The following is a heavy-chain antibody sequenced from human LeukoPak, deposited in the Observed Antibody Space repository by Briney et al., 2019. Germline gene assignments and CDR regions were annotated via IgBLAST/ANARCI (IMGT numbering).Heavy chain of an antibody. CDR2: INPNSGGT. J-gene: IGHJ5*02. V-gene: IGHV1-2*04. CDR1: GYTFTGYY. CDR3: ARGFGGYSSAGGWFDP. D-gene: IGHD6-19*01. Sequence: ASVKVSCKASGYTFTGYYMHWVRQAPGQGLEWMGWINPNSGGTNYAQKFQGWVTMTRDTSISTAYMELSRLRSDDTAVYYCARGFGGYSSAGGWFDPWGQGTLVTVSS.